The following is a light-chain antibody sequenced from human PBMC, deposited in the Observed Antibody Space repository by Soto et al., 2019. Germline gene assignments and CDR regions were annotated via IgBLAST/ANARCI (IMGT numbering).Light chain of an antibody. CDR2: DDN. CDR3: GSWDSSLSAYV. J-gene: IGLJ1*01. Sequence: QSVLKQPPSVYAAPGQKVTLSCSGSSSNIGGNSVSWYQQLPGTAPKLLIYDDNKRPSGIPDRFSGSKSGTSATLGITGFQTGDEADYYCGSWDSSLSAYVFVTGTKFTVL. CDR1: SSNIGGNS. V-gene: IGLV1-51*01.